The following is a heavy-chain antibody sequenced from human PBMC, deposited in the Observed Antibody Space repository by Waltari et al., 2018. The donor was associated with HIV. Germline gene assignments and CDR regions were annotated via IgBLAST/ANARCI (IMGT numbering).Heavy chain of an antibody. Sequence: EVQLVESGGGLVQPGRSLRLSCAASGFTFDDYAVHWVRQAPGKGLGLVSGMNWNSVNIGYADSVKGRFTISRDNAKKSLYLQMNSLRTEDTALYYCVKDMRAYGSGKMFDFWGQGTLVTVSS. CDR1: GFTFDDYA. CDR3: VKDMRAYGSGKMFDF. D-gene: IGHD3-10*01. CDR2: MNWNSVNI. V-gene: IGHV3-9*01. J-gene: IGHJ4*02.